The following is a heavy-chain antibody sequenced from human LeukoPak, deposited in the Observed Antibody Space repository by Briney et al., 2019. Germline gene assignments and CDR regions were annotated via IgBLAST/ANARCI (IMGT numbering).Heavy chain of an antibody. V-gene: IGHV3-30*18. D-gene: IGHD3-22*01. Sequence: GGSLRLSCAASGFTFSSYGMHWVRQAPGKGLEWVAVISYDGSNKYYADSVKGRFTISRDNSKNTLYLQMNSLRAEDTAVYYCAKLPYYYDSSGYYTDYWGQGTLVTVSS. CDR3: AKLPYYYDSSGYYTDY. CDR1: GFTFSSYG. CDR2: ISYDGSNK. J-gene: IGHJ4*02.